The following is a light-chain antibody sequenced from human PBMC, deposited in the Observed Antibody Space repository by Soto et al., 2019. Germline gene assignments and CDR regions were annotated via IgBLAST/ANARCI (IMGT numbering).Light chain of an antibody. CDR3: QQRNIWPPVT. CDR2: GAF. CDR1: PSVTNY. J-gene: IGKJ5*01. V-gene: IGKV3-11*01. Sequence: EIVLTQSPATLSLSPGERATLSCRASPSVTNYLAWYQQKPGQAPRLLIYGAFNRATGIPARFSGSGSGTDFPLPISSLEPEDFAFYYCQQRNIWPPVTFGQGTRLEIK.